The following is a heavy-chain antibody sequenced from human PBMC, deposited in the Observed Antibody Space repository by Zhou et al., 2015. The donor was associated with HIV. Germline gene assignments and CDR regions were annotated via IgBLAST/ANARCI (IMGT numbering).Heavy chain of an antibody. Sequence: QVQLVETGGGVVQPGRSLRLSCVGSGFTFSSYCMHWVRQAPGKGLEWVAAISYNGGNIYYIDSVKGRFTISKDYFKSTVSLQMNSLGPQDTGVYFCARGHVEMATITRVDFWGQGTRSPSPQ. V-gene: IGHV3-30*03. J-gene: IGHJ4*02. CDR3: ARGHVEMATITRVDF. CDR2: ISYNGGNI. D-gene: IGHD5-24*01. CDR1: GFTFSSYC.